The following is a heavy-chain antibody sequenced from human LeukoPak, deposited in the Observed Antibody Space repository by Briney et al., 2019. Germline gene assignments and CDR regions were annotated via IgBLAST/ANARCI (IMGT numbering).Heavy chain of an antibody. CDR1: GCTFTAYY. V-gene: IGHV1-2*02. J-gene: IGHJ4*02. Sequence: GASVKVTCKGSGCTFTAYYMHWVRQAPGQGLEWMGWINPNSGGTNYAQKFQGRVTMTRDTSISTAYMELSRLRSDDTAVYYCARDKGGYSGYDFDYWGQGTLVTVSS. D-gene: IGHD5-12*01. CDR2: INPNSGGT. CDR3: ARDKGGYSGYDFDY.